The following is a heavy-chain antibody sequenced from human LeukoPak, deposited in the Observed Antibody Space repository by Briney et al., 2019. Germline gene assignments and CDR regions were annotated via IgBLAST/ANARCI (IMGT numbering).Heavy chain of an antibody. D-gene: IGHD3-10*02. CDR3: AELGITMIGGV. Sequence: GGTLRLSCAASGFTFSSYGMTWVRQAPGKGLEWVSGISGSGGSTYYADSVKGRFTISRDNAKNSLYLQMNSLRAEDTAVYYCAELGITMIGGVWGKGTTVTISS. J-gene: IGHJ6*04. CDR2: ISGSGGST. CDR1: GFTFSSYG. V-gene: IGHV3-23*01.